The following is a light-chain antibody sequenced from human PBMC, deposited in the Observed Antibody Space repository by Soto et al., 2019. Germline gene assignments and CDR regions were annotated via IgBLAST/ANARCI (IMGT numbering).Light chain of an antibody. J-gene: IGLJ3*02. CDR3: GTLDNSLSAVV. CDR2: ENN. Sequence: QSVLTQPPSVSAAPGQTVTISCSGSSSNIGKNYVSWYQQFPGTAPKLLIYENNKRPSGIPDRFSGSRSGTSATLGITGLQTGDDADYYFGTLDNSLSAVVFGGGTKLTVL. V-gene: IGLV1-51*02. CDR1: SSNIGKNY.